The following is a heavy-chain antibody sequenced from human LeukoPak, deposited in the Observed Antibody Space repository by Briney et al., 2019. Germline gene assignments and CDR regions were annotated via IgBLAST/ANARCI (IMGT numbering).Heavy chain of an antibody. CDR3: ARGVSRYSYGYGDFDY. CDR1: GGSFSGYY. Sequence: PSETLSLTCAVYGGSFSGYYWSWIRQPPGKGLEWIGEINHSGSTNYNPSLKSRVTISVDTSKNQFSLKLSSVTAADTAVYYCARGVSRYSYGYGDFDYWGQGTLVTVSS. CDR2: INHSGST. V-gene: IGHV4-34*01. D-gene: IGHD5-18*01. J-gene: IGHJ4*02.